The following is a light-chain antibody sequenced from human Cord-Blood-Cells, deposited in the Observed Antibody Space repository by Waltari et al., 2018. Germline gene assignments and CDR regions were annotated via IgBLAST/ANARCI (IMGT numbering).Light chain of an antibody. CDR3: QQYNNWPMYT. CDR2: GAS. CDR1: QSVSSN. Sequence: EIVMKQSPATLSVSLGERATLSCRASQSVSSNLAWYQQKPVQAPRLLIYGASTRATGIPARFSGSGSGTEFTLTISSLQSEDFAVYYCQQYNNWPMYTFGQGTKLEIK. J-gene: IGKJ2*01. V-gene: IGKV3-15*01.